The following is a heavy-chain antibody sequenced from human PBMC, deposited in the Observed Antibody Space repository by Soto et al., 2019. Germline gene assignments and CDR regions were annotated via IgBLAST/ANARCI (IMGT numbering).Heavy chain of an antibody. CDR2: FDPEDGET. D-gene: IGHD2-15*01. V-gene: IGHV1-24*01. CDR3: ATLPYLGYCSGGSCYYFDY. CDR1: GYTLTELS. J-gene: IGHJ4*02. Sequence: ASVKVSCKVSGYTLTELSMHWVRQAPGKGLEWMGGFDPEDGETIYAQKFQGRVTMTEDTSTDTAYMELSSLRSEDTAVYYCATLPYLGYCSGGSCYYFDYWGQGTLVTVSS.